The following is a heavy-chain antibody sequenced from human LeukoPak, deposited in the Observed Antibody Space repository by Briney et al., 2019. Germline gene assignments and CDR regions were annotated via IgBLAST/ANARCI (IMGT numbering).Heavy chain of an antibody. D-gene: IGHD6-19*01. CDR3: ATTLGSGWEFDY. J-gene: IGHJ4*02. CDR2: ISYDGSK. V-gene: IGHV3-30*03. Sequence: PGGSLRLSCAASGFTFSSYGMHWVRQAPGKGLEWVAVISYDGSKDYADSVKGRFTISRDNSKNTLYLQMNSLRTEDTAVYYCATTLGSGWEFDYWGQGTLVTVSS. CDR1: GFTFSSYG.